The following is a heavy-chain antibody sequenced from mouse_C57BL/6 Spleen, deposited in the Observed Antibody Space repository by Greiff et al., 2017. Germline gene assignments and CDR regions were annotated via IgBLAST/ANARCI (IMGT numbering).Heavy chain of an antibody. CDR3: ERGLQVLHLYAIDY. CDR2: LDPSDSYT. J-gene: IGHJ4*01. V-gene: IGHV1-69*01. Sequence: VQLQQPGAELVMPGASVKLSCKASGYTFTSYWMHWVKQRPGQGLEWIGELDPSDSYTNYNQKFKGKSTLTVDKSSSTAYMQLSSLTSEDSAVYYCERGLQVLHLYAIDYWGQGTSVTVSS. D-gene: IGHD3-1*01. CDR1: GYTFTSYW.